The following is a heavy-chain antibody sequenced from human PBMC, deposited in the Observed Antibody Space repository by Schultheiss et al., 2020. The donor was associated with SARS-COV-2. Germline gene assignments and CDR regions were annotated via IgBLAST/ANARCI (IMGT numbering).Heavy chain of an antibody. CDR3: ARDRRYYDILTVTQTYYYYMDV. J-gene: IGHJ6*03. D-gene: IGHD3-9*01. V-gene: IGHV3-74*01. CDR2: INSDGSST. Sequence: GESLKISCAASGFTFSSYWMHWVRQAPGKGLVWVSRINSDGSSTSYADSVKGRFTISRDNAKNTLYLQMNSLRAEDTAVYYCARDRRYYDILTVTQTYYYYMDVWGKGTTVTVSS. CDR1: GFTFSSYW.